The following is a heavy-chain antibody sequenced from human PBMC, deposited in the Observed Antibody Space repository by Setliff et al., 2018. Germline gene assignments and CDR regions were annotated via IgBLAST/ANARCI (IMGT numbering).Heavy chain of an antibody. CDR3: AKYPSNSVYNYFDP. CDR2: IKQDGSEK. J-gene: IGHJ5*02. V-gene: IGHV3-7*01. Sequence: GGSLRLSCAASGFTFSSYWMNWVRQAPGKGLEWVANIKQDGSEKYYVDSVKGRFTISRDNAKNSLYLQMNSLRAEDTAVYYCAKYPSNSVYNYFDPWGQGTLVTVSS. D-gene: IGHD1-7*01. CDR1: GFTFSSYW.